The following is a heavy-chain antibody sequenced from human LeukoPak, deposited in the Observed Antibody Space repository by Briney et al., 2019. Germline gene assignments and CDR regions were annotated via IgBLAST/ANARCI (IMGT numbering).Heavy chain of an antibody. J-gene: IGHJ4*02. CDR1: GFTFSSYA. Sequence: GGSLRLSCAASGFTFSSYAMSWVRQAPGKGLEWVSAISGSGGSTYYADSVKGRFTISRDNSKNTLYLQMISLRAEDTAVYYCAKPSTDSWYSGSYDYWGQGALVTVSS. D-gene: IGHD1-26*01. CDR2: ISGSGGST. V-gene: IGHV3-23*01. CDR3: AKPSTDSWYSGSYDY.